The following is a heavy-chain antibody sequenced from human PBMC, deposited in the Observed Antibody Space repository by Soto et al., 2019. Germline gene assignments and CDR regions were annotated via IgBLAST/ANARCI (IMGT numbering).Heavy chain of an antibody. J-gene: IGHJ4*02. CDR2: ISYDGSNK. CDR1: GFTFSSYG. D-gene: IGHD2-15*01. CDR3: AKDAEKADPGDY. V-gene: IGHV3-30*18. Sequence: GGSLRLSCAASGFTFSSYGMHWVRQAPGKGLEWVAVISYDGSNKYYADSVKGRFTISRDNSKNTLYLQMNSLRVEDTAVYYCAKDAEKADPGDYWGQGNLVTVSS.